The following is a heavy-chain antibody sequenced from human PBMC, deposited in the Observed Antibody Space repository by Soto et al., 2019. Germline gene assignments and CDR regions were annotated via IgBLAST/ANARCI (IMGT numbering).Heavy chain of an antibody. D-gene: IGHD2-15*01. CDR2: ISGSGGST. Sequence: GGSLRLSCAASGFTFSSYAMSWVRQAPGKGLEWVSAISGSGGSTYYADSVKGRFTISRDNSKNTLYLQMNSLRAEDTAVYYCAISRGYCSGGSCYPPSGYMDVWGKGTTVTVSS. CDR1: GFTFSSYA. CDR3: AISRGYCSGGSCYPPSGYMDV. V-gene: IGHV3-23*01. J-gene: IGHJ6*03.